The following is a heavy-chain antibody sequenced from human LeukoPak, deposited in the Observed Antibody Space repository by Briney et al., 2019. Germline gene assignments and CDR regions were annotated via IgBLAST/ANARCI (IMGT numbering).Heavy chain of an antibody. D-gene: IGHD5-24*01. CDR3: ARGGEMATPFDY. CDR2: IYYSEST. CDR1: GGSISSYY. V-gene: IGHV4-59*08. J-gene: IGHJ4*02. Sequence: PSQTLSLTCTVSGGSISSYYWSWIRQPPGKGLEWIGYIYYSESTNYNPSLKSRVTISVDTSKNQFSLKLSSVTAADTAVYYCARGGEMATPFDYWGQGTLVTVSS.